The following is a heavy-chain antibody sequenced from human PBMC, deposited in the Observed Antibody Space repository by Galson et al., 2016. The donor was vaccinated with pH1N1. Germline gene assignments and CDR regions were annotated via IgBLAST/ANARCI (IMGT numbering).Heavy chain of an antibody. J-gene: IGHJ4*02. CDR1: GGSISSYY. V-gene: IGHV4-59*01. Sequence: LSLTCTVSGGSISSYYWSWIRQPPGKGLEWIGYIYYSGSTNYNPSLKSRVTISVDTSKNQFSLKLSSVTAADTAVYYCAREGIVGARGLDYWGQGTLVTVSS. CDR2: IYYSGST. D-gene: IGHD1-26*01. CDR3: AREGIVGARGLDY.